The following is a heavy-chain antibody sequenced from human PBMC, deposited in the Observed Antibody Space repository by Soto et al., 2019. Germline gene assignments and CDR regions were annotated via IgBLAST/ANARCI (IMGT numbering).Heavy chain of an antibody. CDR1: GGSISSSNW. J-gene: IGHJ5*02. Sequence: SETLSLTCAVSGGSISSSNWWSWVRQPPGKGLEWIGEIYHSGSTNYNPSLKSRVTISVDKSKNQFSLKLSSVTAADTAVYYCARLYMVRGVMNWLDPWGQGTRVTVS. CDR3: ARLYMVRGVMNWLDP. V-gene: IGHV4-4*02. D-gene: IGHD3-10*01. CDR2: IYHSGST.